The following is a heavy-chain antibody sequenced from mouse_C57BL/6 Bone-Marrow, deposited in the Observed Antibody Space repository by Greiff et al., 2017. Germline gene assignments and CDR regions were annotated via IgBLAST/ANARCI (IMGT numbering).Heavy chain of an antibody. CDR3: ARHDDYGSSYWFAY. V-gene: IGHV5-12*01. Sequence: EVHLVESGGGLVQPGGSLKLSCAASGFTFSDYYMYWVRQTPEKRLEWVAYISNGGGSTYYPDTVKGRFTISRDNAKNTLYLQMSRLKSEDTAMYYCARHDDYGSSYWFAYWGQGTLVTVSA. CDR1: GFTFSDYY. D-gene: IGHD1-1*01. CDR2: ISNGGGST. J-gene: IGHJ3*01.